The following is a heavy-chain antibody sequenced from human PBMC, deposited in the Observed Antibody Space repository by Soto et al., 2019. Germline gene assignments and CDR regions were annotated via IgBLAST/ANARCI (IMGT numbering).Heavy chain of an antibody. CDR3: ARETFAGDYYFDY. D-gene: IGHD4-17*01. CDR1: GFTFSSYG. CDR2: IWYDGSNK. V-gene: IGHV3-33*01. J-gene: IGHJ4*02. Sequence: PGGSLRLSCAASGFTFSSYGMHWVRPAPGKGLEWVAVIWYDGSNKYYADSVKGRFTISRDNSKNTLYLQMNSLRAEDTAVYYCARETFAGDYYFDYWGQGTLVTVSS.